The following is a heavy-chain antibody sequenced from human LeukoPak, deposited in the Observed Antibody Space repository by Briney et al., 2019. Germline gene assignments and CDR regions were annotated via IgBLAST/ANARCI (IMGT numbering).Heavy chain of an antibody. V-gene: IGHV1-18*04. D-gene: IGHD7-27*01. CDR3: AREAPWARLGYYMDV. CDR2: ISAYNGNT. J-gene: IGHJ6*03. CDR1: GYTFTGYS. Sequence: ASVKVSCKTSGYTFTGYSMHWVRQAPGQGLEWMGWISAYNGNTNYAQKLQGRVTMTTDTSTSTAYMELRSLRSDDTAVYYCAREAPWARLGYYMDVWGKGTTVTVSS.